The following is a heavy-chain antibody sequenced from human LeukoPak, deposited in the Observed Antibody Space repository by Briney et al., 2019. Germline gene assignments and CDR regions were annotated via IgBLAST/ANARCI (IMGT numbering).Heavy chain of an antibody. CDR3: ARGFSD. D-gene: IGHD3-3*02. Sequence: GGSRGPSGEAPGLTFSTYAMTWVRQAPGKGLEWVSAISGSGGSTYYADSVKGRFTISRDNSKNTLYLQMNSLRAEDTALYYCARGFSDWGQGTLVTVSS. CDR2: ISGSGGST. CDR1: GLTFSTYA. V-gene: IGHV3-23*01. J-gene: IGHJ4*02.